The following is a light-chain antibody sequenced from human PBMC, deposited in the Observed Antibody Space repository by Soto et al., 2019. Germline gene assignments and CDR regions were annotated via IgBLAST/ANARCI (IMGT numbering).Light chain of an antibody. CDR2: GAS. J-gene: IGKJ1*01. Sequence: EIVMTQSPATLSASPGERATLSCRASQSVRSNLAWYQQKPGQAPRLLIYGASTRATGIPARFSGSGSGTDFTLTISSLEPEDFAVYYCQQRSNWPRTFGQGTKVDI. CDR3: QQRSNWPRT. V-gene: IGKV3-15*01. CDR1: QSVRSN.